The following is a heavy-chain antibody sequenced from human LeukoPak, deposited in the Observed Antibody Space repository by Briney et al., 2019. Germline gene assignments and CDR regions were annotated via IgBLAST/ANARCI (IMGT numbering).Heavy chain of an antibody. CDR2: IKQDGNEK. CDR1: GFRFSTYW. J-gene: IGHJ6*03. Sequence: GGSLRLSCAASGFRFSTYWMSWVRQAPGKGLEWVANIKQDGNEKYYADSVKGRFTISRDNAKNSLYLQMNSLRAEDTAVYYCARGFKGNTAMLYYYYYYMDVWGKGTAVTVSS. D-gene: IGHD5-18*01. V-gene: IGHV3-7*01. CDR3: ARGFKGNTAMLYYYYYYMDV.